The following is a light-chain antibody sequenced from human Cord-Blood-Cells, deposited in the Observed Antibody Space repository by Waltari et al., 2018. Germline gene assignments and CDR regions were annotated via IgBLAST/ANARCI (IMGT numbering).Light chain of an antibody. J-gene: IGLJ3*02. CDR2: EGS. Sequence: QSDLTQPPSVSGSPGQSTTITCTGTTSAVGCYNLYHWYQQQPGKAPKLIIYEGSKRPSGVSNRFSGYNSGKTASLTISGLQAEDEADYYCCSYAGSSTWVFGGGTKLTVL. CDR1: TSAVGCYNL. V-gene: IGLV2-23*01. CDR3: CSYAGSSTWV.